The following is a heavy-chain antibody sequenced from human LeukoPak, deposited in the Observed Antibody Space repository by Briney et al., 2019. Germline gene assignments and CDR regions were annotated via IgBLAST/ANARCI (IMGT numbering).Heavy chain of an antibody. D-gene: IGHD2-15*01. CDR3: ARVDCSGGSCYRFDY. Sequence: GAPVKVSCKASVYTLTSYYMQWVRQAPGQGLEWMGIINPNDATTSSARKFQGRVTMTRDTSTSTVYMELRSLTSEDTAVYYCARVDCSGGSCYRFDYWGQGTLVTVSS. CDR1: VYTLTSYY. CDR2: INPNDATT. J-gene: IGHJ4*02. V-gene: IGHV1-46*01.